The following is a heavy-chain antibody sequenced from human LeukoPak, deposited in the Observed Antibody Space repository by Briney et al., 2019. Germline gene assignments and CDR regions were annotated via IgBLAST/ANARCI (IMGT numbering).Heavy chain of an antibody. CDR1: GFTFSTYN. CDR2: ISSSSGTI. CDR3: ARRLTASGKHYFDY. J-gene: IGHJ4*02. V-gene: IGHV3-48*01. Sequence: PGGSLRLSCAASGFTFSTYNMNWVRQAPGKGLEWVSYISSSSGTIYYADSVQGRFTISRDNAKNSLYLQMNSLRAEDTAVYYCARRLTASGKHYFDYWGQGTLVTASS. D-gene: IGHD6-13*01.